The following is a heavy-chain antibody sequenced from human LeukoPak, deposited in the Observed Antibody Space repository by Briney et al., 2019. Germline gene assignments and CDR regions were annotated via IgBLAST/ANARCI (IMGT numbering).Heavy chain of an antibody. CDR3: AGSSGTYLRSDAFDI. V-gene: IGHV3-48*01. CDR1: GFTFSTYS. J-gene: IGHJ3*02. D-gene: IGHD1-26*01. CDR2: ISDSSSFK. Sequence: GESLKISCAASGFTFSTYSMNWVRQAPGKGLEWISYISDSSSFKYYADSVKGRFIISRDNAENSLYLQMDSLRAEDTAVFYCAGSSGTYLRSDAFDIWGQGTTVTVS.